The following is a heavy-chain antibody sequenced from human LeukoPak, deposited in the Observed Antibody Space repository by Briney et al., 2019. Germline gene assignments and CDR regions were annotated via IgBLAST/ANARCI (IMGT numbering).Heavy chain of an antibody. J-gene: IGHJ6*03. D-gene: IGHD1-20*01. Sequence: GGSLRLSCATSGFTFSSYGMHWVRQAPGKGLEWVAFIRYDGSNKYYADSVKGRFTISRDNSKNTLYLQMNSLRAEDTAVYYCAKDVGITGFRGHNYYYMDVWGKGTTVTVSS. CDR1: GFTFSSYG. V-gene: IGHV3-30*02. CDR3: AKDVGITGFRGHNYYYMDV. CDR2: IRYDGSNK.